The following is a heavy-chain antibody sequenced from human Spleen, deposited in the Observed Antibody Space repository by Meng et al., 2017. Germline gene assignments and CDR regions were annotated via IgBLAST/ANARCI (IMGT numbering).Heavy chain of an antibody. J-gene: IGHJ4*02. CDR1: GYAFGTYG. V-gene: IGHV1-18*01. Sequence: QVHLQQSGPEVKTPGASVRVSCKASGYAFGTYGICWVRQAPGQGLEWMGWFVNYVDTYPAPKFQGRVTMTTDIHTNTAFMELRSLTSDDTAVYYCASGTPGRSYCDYWGQGTLVTVSS. D-gene: IGHD2-15*01. CDR2: FVNYVDT. CDR3: ASGTPGRSYCDY.